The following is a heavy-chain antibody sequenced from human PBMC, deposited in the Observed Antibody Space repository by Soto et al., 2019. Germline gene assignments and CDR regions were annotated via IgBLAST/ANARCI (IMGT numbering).Heavy chain of an antibody. CDR2: IIPILGIA. CDR1: GGTFSSYT. Sequence: QVQLVQSGAEVKKPGSSVKVSCKASGGTFSSYTISWVRQAPGQGLAWMGRIIPILGIANYAQKFQGSVTITADKSTSPAYMERSSLRSEDTAVYYCARQYSSGGWGLISWGQGTRVTVSS. D-gene: IGHD6-19*01. CDR3: ARQYSSGGWGLIS. J-gene: IGHJ4*02. V-gene: IGHV1-69*02.